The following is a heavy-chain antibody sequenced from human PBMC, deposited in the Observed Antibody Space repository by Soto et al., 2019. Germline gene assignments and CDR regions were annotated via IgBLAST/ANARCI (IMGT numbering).Heavy chain of an antibody. CDR2: IYHSGST. D-gene: IGHD3-22*01. CDR3: ARDQGGHYDISREFDT. Sequence: PSETLSLTCAVSGGSISSSNWWSWIRQPPGKGMEWIGEIYHSGSTNYNPSLKSRVTISVDKSKNQFSLKLSSVTAADTALYYCARDQGGHYDISREFDTWRRGTLVTVSS. J-gene: IGHJ5*02. V-gene: IGHV4-4*02. CDR1: GGSISSSNW.